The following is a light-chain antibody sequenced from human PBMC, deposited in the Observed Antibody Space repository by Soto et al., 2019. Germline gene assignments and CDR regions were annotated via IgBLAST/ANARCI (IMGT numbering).Light chain of an antibody. J-gene: IGKJ1*01. V-gene: IGKV3-20*01. CDR3: QQYGTSPRT. CDR2: GAS. Sequence: EIVLTQSPGTLSLSPGERATLSCRATESVSSNYLAWYQQKPGQAPRVLIYGASIRATGIPDRFSGSGSETDCTLTISRLEPEDFAVYYCQQYGTSPRTFGQGTKVEIK. CDR1: ESVSSNY.